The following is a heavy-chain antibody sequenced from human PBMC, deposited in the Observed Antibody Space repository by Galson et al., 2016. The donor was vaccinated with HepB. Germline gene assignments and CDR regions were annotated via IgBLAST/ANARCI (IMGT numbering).Heavy chain of an antibody. CDR1: GFTFSRQW. V-gene: IGHV3-74*01. Sequence: SLRLSCAASGFTFSRQWMYWVRQAPGKGLAWVSQIKSDGSNINYADSVKGRFTISRDNAGNTLYLQMNSLRAEDTAVYYCSTLRDFWSGWGQGTLGTVSP. CDR2: IKSDGSNI. J-gene: IGHJ4*02. D-gene: IGHD3-3*01. CDR3: STLRDFWSG.